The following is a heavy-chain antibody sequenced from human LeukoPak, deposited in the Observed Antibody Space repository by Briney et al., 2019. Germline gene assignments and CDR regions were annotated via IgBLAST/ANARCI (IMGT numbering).Heavy chain of an antibody. V-gene: IGHV4-39*01. J-gene: IGHJ4*02. CDR1: GENFSIYF. CDR2: IYYSGST. D-gene: IGHD6-13*01. CDR3: ARHSSTWFEGD. Sequence: SETLSLTCAVYGENFSIYFYSWIRQPPGKGLEWIGSIYYSGSTYYNPSLKSRVTISKDTSKNQFSLKLSSVTAADTALYYCARHSSTWFEGDWGLGTVVTVSS.